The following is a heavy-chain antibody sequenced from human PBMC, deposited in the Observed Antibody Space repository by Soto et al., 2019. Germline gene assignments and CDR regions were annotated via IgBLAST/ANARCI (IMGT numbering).Heavy chain of an antibody. CDR3: AKGGGDCSGGSCYSATDYGMDV. J-gene: IGHJ6*02. D-gene: IGHD2-15*01. CDR2: ISGSGGST. Sequence: VQLLESGGGLVQPGGSLRLSCAASGFTFSSYAMSWVRQAPGKGLEWVSAISGSGGSTYYADSVKGRFTISRDNSKNTLYLQMNSLRAEDTAVYYCAKGGGDCSGGSCYSATDYGMDVWGQGTTVTVSS. CDR1: GFTFSSYA. V-gene: IGHV3-23*01.